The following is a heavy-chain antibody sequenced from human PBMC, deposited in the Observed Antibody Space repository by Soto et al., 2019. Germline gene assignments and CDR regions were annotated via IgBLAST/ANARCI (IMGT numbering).Heavy chain of an antibody. CDR1: GGTFSSYA. CDR3: ARGPVRKPDY. CDR2: IIPIFGTA. V-gene: IGHV1-69*05. Sequence: QVQLVQSGAEVKKPGSSVKVSCKASGGTFSSYAXSWVRQAPGQGLEWMGGIIPIFGTANYAQKFQGRVTITXXXSTSTAYXXXSSLRSEDTAVYYCARGPVRKPDYWGQGTLVTVSS. J-gene: IGHJ4*02.